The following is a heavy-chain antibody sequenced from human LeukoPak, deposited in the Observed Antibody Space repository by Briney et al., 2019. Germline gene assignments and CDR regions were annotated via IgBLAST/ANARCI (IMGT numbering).Heavy chain of an antibody. CDR3: AGVGSGSYWDFDY. D-gene: IGHD1-26*01. V-gene: IGHV4-59*01. Sequence: PSETLSLTCTVSGGSISSYYWSWIRQPPGKGLEWIGYIYYSGSTNYNPSLKSRVTISVDTSKNQFSLKQSSVTAADTAVYYCAGVGSGSYWDFDYWGQGTLVTVSS. CDR1: GGSISSYY. J-gene: IGHJ4*02. CDR2: IYYSGST.